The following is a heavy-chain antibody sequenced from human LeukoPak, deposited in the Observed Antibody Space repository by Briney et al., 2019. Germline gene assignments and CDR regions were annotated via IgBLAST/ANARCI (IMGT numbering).Heavy chain of an antibody. CDR1: GYTFIGYY. D-gene: IGHD3-16*01. J-gene: IGHJ6*03. Sequence: GASVKVSCKASGYTFIGYYMHWVRQATGQGLEWMGWMNPNSGNTGYAQKFQGRVTMTRNTSISTAYMELSSLRSEDTAVYYCARGPHYDYVWLTYYMDVWGKGTTVTISS. CDR3: ARGPHYDYVWLTYYMDV. V-gene: IGHV1-8*02. CDR2: MNPNSGNT.